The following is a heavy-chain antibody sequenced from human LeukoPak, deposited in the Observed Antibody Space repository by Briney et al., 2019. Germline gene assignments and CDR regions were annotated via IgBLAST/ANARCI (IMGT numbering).Heavy chain of an antibody. CDR1: GFSFSSYT. CDR2: ISSSSSYI. CDR3: ARDRDYAWFDP. V-gene: IGHV3-21*01. Sequence: PGGSLRLSCAASGFSFSSYTMNWVRQAPEKGLEWVSSISSSSSYIYYTDSVKGRFTISRDNAKNSLYLQMNSLRAEDTAVYYCARDRDYAWFDPWGQGTLVTVSS. D-gene: IGHD4-17*01. J-gene: IGHJ5*02.